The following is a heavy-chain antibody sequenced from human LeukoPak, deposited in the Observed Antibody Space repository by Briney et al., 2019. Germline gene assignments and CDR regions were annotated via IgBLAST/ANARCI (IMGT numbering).Heavy chain of an antibody. CDR1: GGSISSYY. V-gene: IGHV4-4*07. Sequence: PSETLSLTCTVSGGSISSYYWSWVRQPAGKGLEWIGRIYTSGSTNYNPSLKSRVTISVDTSKNQFSLKLSSVTAADTAVYYCARHAGCSGGSCYTGFSDYWGQGTLVTVSS. CDR2: IYTSGST. D-gene: IGHD2-15*01. J-gene: IGHJ4*02. CDR3: ARHAGCSGGSCYTGFSDY.